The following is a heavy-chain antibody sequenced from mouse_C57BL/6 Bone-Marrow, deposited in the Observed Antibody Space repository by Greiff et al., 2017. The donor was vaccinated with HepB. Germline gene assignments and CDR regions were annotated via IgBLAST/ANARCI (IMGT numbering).Heavy chain of an antibody. CDR2: INPNYGTT. V-gene: IGHV1-39*01. CDR3: AREGYYGNPWFAY. D-gene: IGHD2-1*01. Sequence: EVQLQQSGPELVMPGASVKISCKASGYSFTDYNMNWVKQSNGKSLEWIGVINPNYGTTSYNQKFKGKATLTVDQSYSTAYMQLNSLTSEDSAVYYCAREGYYGNPWFAYWGQGTLVTVSA. CDR1: GYSFTDYN. J-gene: IGHJ3*01.